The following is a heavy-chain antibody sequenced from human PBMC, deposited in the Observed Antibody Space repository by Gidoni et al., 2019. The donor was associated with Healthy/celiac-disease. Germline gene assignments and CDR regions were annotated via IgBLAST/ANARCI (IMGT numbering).Heavy chain of an antibody. J-gene: IGHJ4*02. CDR2: ISGSGGST. V-gene: IGHV3-23*01. CDR1: GFTFSSYA. CDR3: AKVTGLRYFDWLEEFDY. D-gene: IGHD3-9*01. Sequence: EVQLLESGGGLVQPGGSLRLSCAASGFTFSSYAMSWVRQAPGKGLEWVSAISGSGGSTYYADAVKGRFTISRDNSKNTLYLQMNSLRAEDTAVYYCAKVTGLRYFDWLEEFDYWGQGTLVTVSS.